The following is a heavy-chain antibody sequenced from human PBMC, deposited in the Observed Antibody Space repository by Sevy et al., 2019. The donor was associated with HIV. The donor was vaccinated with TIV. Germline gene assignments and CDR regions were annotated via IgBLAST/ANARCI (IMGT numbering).Heavy chain of an antibody. CDR1: GFTFSTYA. CDR2: ISYDGSNI. CDR3: AREGTFYYDRTQSGFQY. D-gene: IGHD3-22*01. V-gene: IGHV3-30-3*01. Sequence: GGSLRLSCAASGFTFSTYAMHWVRQAPGKGLEWVAVISYDGSNIYYADSVKGRFTISRDNSKNTLYLQMNSLRAEDTAVYYCAREGTFYYDRTQSGFQYWGQGTLVTVSS. J-gene: IGHJ1*01.